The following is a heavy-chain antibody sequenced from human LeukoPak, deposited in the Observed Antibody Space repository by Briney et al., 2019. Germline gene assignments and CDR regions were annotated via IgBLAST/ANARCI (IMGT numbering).Heavy chain of an antibody. J-gene: IGHJ4*02. CDR1: GYTFTSYA. CDR3: ARGDLSMVYAPLFDY. D-gene: IGHD2-8*01. V-gene: IGHV1-3*03. Sequence: ASVKVSCKASGYTFTSYAMHWVRQAPGQRLEWMGWINAGNGNTKYSQEFQGRVTITRDTSASTAYMELSSLRSEDMAVYYCARGDLSMVYAPLFDYWGQGTLVTVSS. CDR2: INAGNGNT.